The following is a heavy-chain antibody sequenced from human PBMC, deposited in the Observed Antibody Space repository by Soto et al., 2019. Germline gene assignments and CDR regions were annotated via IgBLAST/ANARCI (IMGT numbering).Heavy chain of an antibody. CDR1: GGSLSNNGYF. CDR3: ARVIGAWFGGSYYYHGLDV. CDR2: IYYSGSS. V-gene: IGHV4-31*03. J-gene: IGHJ6*02. D-gene: IGHD3-10*01. Sequence: QVQLQESGPGLVKPSQTLSLTCTVPGGSLSNNGYFWSWIRQPPGKGLEWIRHIYYSGSSYYNPSLERRVTISVDTSENQFSLRLISVTAADTAVYFCARVIGAWFGGSYYYHGLDVWGQGTTVTVSS.